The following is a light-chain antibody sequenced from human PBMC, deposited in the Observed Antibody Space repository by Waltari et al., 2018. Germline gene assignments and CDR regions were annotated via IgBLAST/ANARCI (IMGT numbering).Light chain of an antibody. Sequence: DMQMTQSPSSLSASVGDRVTNTCRASLSINSYLNWYQQKPGKAPKLLIYAATRLQSGVPSRCSGSGSGTDFTLTISSLQPEVFATYYSQQSYSTPPFGQGTKVEIK. CDR3: QQSYSTPP. J-gene: IGKJ1*01. CDR2: AAT. V-gene: IGKV1-39*01. CDR1: LSINSY.